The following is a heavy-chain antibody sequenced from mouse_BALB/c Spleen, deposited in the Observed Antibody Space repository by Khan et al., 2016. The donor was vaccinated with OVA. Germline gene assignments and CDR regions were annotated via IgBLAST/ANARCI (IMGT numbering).Heavy chain of an antibody. Sequence: VQLQESGAELARPGASVKLSCKASGYTFTDYYINWVKLRTGQGLEWIGEISPGSGDTYYNERFKGKATLTADKSSSTAYMQPSSLTSVASAVYFCARRTYFGYTCAYWGQGTLVTVSA. CDR3: ARRTYFGYTCAY. J-gene: IGHJ3*01. V-gene: IGHV1-77*01. D-gene: IGHD1-2*01. CDR2: ISPGSGDT. CDR1: GYTFTDYY.